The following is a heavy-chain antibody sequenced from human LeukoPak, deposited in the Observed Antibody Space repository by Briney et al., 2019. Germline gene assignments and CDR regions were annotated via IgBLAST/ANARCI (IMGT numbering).Heavy chain of an antibody. CDR1: GYTFTSYD. CDR3: AKDFGGAGSYYCPFDS. V-gene: IGHV1-8*03. D-gene: IGHD3-10*01. J-gene: IGHJ4*02. CDR2: MNPNSGNT. Sequence: ASVKVSCKASGYTFTSYDINWVRQATGQGLEWMGWMNPNSGNTGYAQKFQGRVTITRNTSISTAYMELSSLRSEDTAVYYCAKDFGGAGSYYCPFDSWGQGTLVTVSS.